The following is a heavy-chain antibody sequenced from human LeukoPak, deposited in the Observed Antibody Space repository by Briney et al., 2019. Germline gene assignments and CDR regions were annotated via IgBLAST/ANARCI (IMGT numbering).Heavy chain of an antibody. CDR3: ARVVRGVMGATYYFDY. Sequence: ASVKVSCKASGYSFTAYYMHWVRQAPGQGLECMGWINPNSGGTNYTQKFQGRVTMTRDTSITTAYMELSRLRSDDTAVYYCARVVRGVMGATYYFDYWGQGTLVTVSS. D-gene: IGHD3-10*01. CDR1: GYSFTAYY. V-gene: IGHV1-2*02. J-gene: IGHJ4*02. CDR2: INPNSGGT.